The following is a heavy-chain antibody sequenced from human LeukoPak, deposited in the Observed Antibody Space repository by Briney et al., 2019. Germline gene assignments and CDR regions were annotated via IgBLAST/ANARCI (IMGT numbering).Heavy chain of an antibody. CDR2: IIPIFGTA. V-gene: IGHV1-69*01. J-gene: IGHJ5*02. CDR1: GGTFSSYA. CDR3: TRSPEYYDILTGYLNWFDP. Sequence: SVKVSCKASGGTFSSYAISWVRQAPGQGLEWMGGIIPIFGTANYAQKFQGRVTITADESTSTAYMELSSLRSEDTAVYYCTRSPEYYDILTGYLNWFDPWGQGTLVTVSS. D-gene: IGHD3-9*01.